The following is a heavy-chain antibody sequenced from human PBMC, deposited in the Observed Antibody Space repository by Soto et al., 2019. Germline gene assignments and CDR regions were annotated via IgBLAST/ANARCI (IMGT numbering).Heavy chain of an antibody. D-gene: IGHD2-2*01. V-gene: IGHV3-30-3*01. Sequence: GALRLSCAASGFTFSSYAMHWVRQAPGKGLEWVAVISYDGSNKYYADSVKGRFTISRDNSKNTLYLQMNSLRAEDTAVYYCARERVLSEVPAARPFYYYYGMDVWGQGTTVTVSS. CDR2: ISYDGSNK. J-gene: IGHJ6*02. CDR3: ARERVLSEVPAARPFYYYYGMDV. CDR1: GFTFSSYA.